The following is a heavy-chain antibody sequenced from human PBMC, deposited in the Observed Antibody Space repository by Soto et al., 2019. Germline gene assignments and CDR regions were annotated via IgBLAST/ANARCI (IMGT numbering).Heavy chain of an antibody. D-gene: IGHD6-19*01. CDR1: GFNFNNYA. CDR2: ISSSGGTT. Sequence: LSCATSGFNFNNYAMSWVRQAPGERLEWVSFISSSGGTTYYADSVKGRFTISRDNSRNTVFLQMNTLGAEDTAIYYCATFMTVTGPGWGPASEYWGQGNRVIV. J-gene: IGHJ4*02. V-gene: IGHV3-23*01. CDR3: ATFMTVTGPGWGPASEY.